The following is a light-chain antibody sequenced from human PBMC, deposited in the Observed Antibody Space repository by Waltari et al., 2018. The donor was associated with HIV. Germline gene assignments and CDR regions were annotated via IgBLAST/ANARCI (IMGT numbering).Light chain of an antibody. CDR3: LLSYSGTRPWV. J-gene: IGLJ3*02. CDR2: DTS. V-gene: IGLV7-46*01. Sequence: QAVATQEPSLTVSPGGTVTLTCGSSTGAVTSGHYPYWFQQKPGQAPRTLIFDTSNKHSWTPARCSGSLLGGKAALTLSGAQPEDEAEYYCLLSYSGTRPWVFGGGTKLTVL. CDR1: TGAVTSGHY.